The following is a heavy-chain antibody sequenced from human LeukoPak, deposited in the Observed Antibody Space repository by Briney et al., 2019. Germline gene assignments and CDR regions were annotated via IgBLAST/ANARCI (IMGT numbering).Heavy chain of an antibody. D-gene: IGHD2-15*01. CDR3: AREVVAATDYYYYYYMDV. CDR1: GFTFSDYY. Sequence: GGSLRLSCAASGFTFSDYYMSWIRQAPGKGLEWVSYISSSGSTIYYADSVKGRFTISRDNAKNSLYLQMNSLRAEDTAVYYCAREVVAATDYYYYYYMDVWGKGTTVTVSS. V-gene: IGHV3-11*04. J-gene: IGHJ6*03. CDR2: ISSSGSTI.